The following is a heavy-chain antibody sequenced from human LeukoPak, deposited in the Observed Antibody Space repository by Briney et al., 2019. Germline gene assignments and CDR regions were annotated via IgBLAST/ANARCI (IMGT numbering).Heavy chain of an antibody. CDR2: INPSGGST. J-gene: IGHJ3*02. V-gene: IGHV1-46*01. CDR1: GYTFTSYY. D-gene: IGHD3-16*02. CDR3: AVLPRAYDYVWGSYRSGAFDI. Sequence: ASVKVSCKASGYTFTSYYMHWVRQAPGQGLEWMGIINPSGGSTSYAQKFQGRVTMTRDTSTSTVYMELSSLRSEDTAVYYCAVLPRAYDYVWGSYRSGAFDIWGQGTMVTVSS.